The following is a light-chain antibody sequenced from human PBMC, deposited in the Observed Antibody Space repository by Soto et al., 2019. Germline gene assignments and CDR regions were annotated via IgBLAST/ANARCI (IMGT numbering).Light chain of an antibody. CDR3: MQGTQSPWT. V-gene: IGKV2-24*01. Sequence: DIVMTQTPLSSPVTLGRPASISCRSCQSLVNSDGNTYLRWLHQRPGQPLRVLISRVSNRFSGVPDRFSGSWAGTDFTLKISRVEAEDVGVYYCMQGTQSPWTFGQGTKVDIK. J-gene: IGKJ1*01. CDR2: RVS. CDR1: QSLVNSDGNTY.